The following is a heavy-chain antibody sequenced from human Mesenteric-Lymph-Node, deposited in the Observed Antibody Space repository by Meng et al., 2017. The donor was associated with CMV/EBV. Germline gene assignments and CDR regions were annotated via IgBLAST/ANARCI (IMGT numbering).Heavy chain of an antibody. CDR1: GFTFSLYR. J-gene: IGHJ4*02. CDR3: AKDQWLVGRAIDY. D-gene: IGHD6-19*01. V-gene: IGHV3-7*01. Sequence: GGSLKTSCLASGFTFSLYRMSWVRHAPVLGLAWVASIQEDGGETYYVDSLKGRIIISRDNVKNSLYLQMRSLRAEDTAVYYCAKDQWLVGRAIDYWGQGTLVTVSS. CDR2: IQEDGGET.